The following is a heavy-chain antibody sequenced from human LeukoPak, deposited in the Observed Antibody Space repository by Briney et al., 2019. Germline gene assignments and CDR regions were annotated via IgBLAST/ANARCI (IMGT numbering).Heavy chain of an antibody. J-gene: IGHJ4*02. CDR2: IYYSGST. CDR1: GGSISSGGYY. CDR3: ARDNLVGATQYFDY. D-gene: IGHD1-26*01. V-gene: IGHV4-31*03. Sequence: SETLSLTCTVSGGSISSGGYYWSWIRQHPGKGLEWIGYIYYSGSTYYNPSLKSRVTISVDTSKNQFSLKLSSVTAADTAVYYCARDNLVGATQYFDYWGQGTLVTVSS.